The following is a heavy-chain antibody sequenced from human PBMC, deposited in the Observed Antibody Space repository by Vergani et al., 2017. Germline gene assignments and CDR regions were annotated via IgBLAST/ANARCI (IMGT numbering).Heavy chain of an antibody. V-gene: IGHV1-69*13. CDR2: IIPIFGTA. CDR3: ATSEDYYDSSGYSTWFDP. CDR1: GGTFSSYA. D-gene: IGHD3-22*01. J-gene: IGHJ5*02. Sequence: QVQLVQSGAEVKKPGSSVKVSCKASGGTFSSYAISWVRQAPGQGLEWMGRIIPIFGTANYAQKFQGRVTITADESTSTAYMELSSLISEDTAVYYCATSEDYYDSSGYSTWFDPWGQGTLVTVSS.